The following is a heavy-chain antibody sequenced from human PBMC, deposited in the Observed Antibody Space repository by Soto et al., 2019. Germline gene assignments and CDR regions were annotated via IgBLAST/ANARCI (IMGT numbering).Heavy chain of an antibody. CDR2: ISSDSRTI. CDR1: GFSLSDYA. Sequence: GGSLRLSCAASGFSLSDYAVNWVRQAPGKGLEWVSFISSDSRTIYYGDSVKGRFTVSRDNARNSVSLQMDSLRDEDTAVYYCARIKLVEWFFINVDVYDMDVWGQGTPVTVSS. V-gene: IGHV3-48*02. CDR3: ARIKLVEWFFINVDVYDMDV. J-gene: IGHJ6*02. D-gene: IGHD3-3*01.